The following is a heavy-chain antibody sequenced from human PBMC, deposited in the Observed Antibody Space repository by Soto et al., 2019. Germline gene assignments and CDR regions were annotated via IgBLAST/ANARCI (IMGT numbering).Heavy chain of an antibody. CDR2: ISGSGGST. V-gene: IGHV3-23*01. Sequence: GGSLRLSCAASGFTFSSYAMSWVRQAPGKGLEWVSAISGSGGSTYYADSVKGRFTISRDNSKNTLYLQMNSLRAEDTAVYYCAKERSLWIFGVVKRGSWLDPWGQGTLVTVSS. J-gene: IGHJ5*02. CDR3: AKERSLWIFGVVKRGSWLDP. D-gene: IGHD3-3*01. CDR1: GFTFSSYA.